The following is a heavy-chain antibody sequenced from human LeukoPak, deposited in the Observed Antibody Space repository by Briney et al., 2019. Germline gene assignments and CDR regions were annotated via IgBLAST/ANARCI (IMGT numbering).Heavy chain of an antibody. J-gene: IGHJ3*02. CDR3: ARVVCSSTSCYKDAFDI. CDR2: IHPNSGGT. Sequence: ASVKVSCKASGYTFTGYYMHWVRQAPGQGLEWMGWIHPNSGGTNYAQKFQGRVTMTRDTSISTAYMELSRLRSDDTAVYYCARVVCSSTSCYKDAFDIWGQGTMVTVSS. CDR1: GYTFTGYY. D-gene: IGHD2-2*02. V-gene: IGHV1-2*02.